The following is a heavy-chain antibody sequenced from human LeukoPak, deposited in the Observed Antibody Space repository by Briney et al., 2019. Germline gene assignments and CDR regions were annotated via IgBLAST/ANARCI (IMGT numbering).Heavy chain of an antibody. Sequence: GTSVKVSCKASGGTFSSYAISWVRQAPGQGLEWMGRIIPILGIANYAQKFQGRVTITADKSTSTAYMELSSLRSEDTAVYYCASPGRLTTMVRGVNDYWGQGTLVTVSS. CDR1: GGTFSSYA. CDR2: IIPILGIA. J-gene: IGHJ4*02. CDR3: ASPGRLTTMVRGVNDY. D-gene: IGHD3-10*01. V-gene: IGHV1-69*04.